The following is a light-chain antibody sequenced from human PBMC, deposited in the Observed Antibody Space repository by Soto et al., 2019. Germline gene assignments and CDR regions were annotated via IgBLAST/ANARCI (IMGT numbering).Light chain of an antibody. CDR1: QIVTINS. Sequence: EIVLTQSPGTLSLSPGERATLSCRASQIVTINSLAWYQQKPGQPPRLLIYAASTRASAIPDRFSGSGSGTDFTLTISRLQPEDFALYYCQQYGDSPFTFGPGTRVDVK. CDR2: AAS. J-gene: IGKJ3*01. CDR3: QQYGDSPFT. V-gene: IGKV3-20*01.